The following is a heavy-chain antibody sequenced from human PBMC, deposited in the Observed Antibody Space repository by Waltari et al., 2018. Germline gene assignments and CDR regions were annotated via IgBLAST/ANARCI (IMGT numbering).Heavy chain of an antibody. CDR2: IYTSGST. J-gene: IGHJ3*02. D-gene: IGHD3-22*01. V-gene: IGHV4-4*07. CDR3: ARLPGLGKWLAREANAFDI. CDR1: GGSISSYY. Sequence: QVQLQESGPGLVKPSETLSLTCTVSGGSISSYYWSWIRQPAGQGLEWIGRIYTSGSTNYNPSLKSRVTMSVDTSKNQFSLKLSSVTAADTAVYYCARLPGLGKWLAREANAFDIWGQGTMVTVSS.